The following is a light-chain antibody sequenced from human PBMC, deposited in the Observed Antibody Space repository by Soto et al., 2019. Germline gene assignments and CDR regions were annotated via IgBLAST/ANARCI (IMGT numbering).Light chain of an antibody. Sequence: DIQMTQSPSTLSASVGDRVTITCRASQSISSWLAWYQQKPGKAPKLLIYKASSLKSGVPSRFSGSGSGTEFTLTISSLQPEDFATYHCPQYKSYSRTVGQGTK. V-gene: IGKV1-5*03. CDR3: PQYKSYSRT. CDR2: KAS. CDR1: QSISSW. J-gene: IGKJ1*01.